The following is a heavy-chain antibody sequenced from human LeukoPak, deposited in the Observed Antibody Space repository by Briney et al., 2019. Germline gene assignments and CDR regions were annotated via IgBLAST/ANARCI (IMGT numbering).Heavy chain of an antibody. D-gene: IGHD3-3*01. Sequence: SGTLSLTCAVYGGSFSGYYWSWIRQPPEKGLEWIGEISHSGSTNYNPSLKSRVTILVDTSKNQVSLKLSSVTAADTAVYYCARGRGFYDFWGNVDGYYWGQGTLVTVSS. CDR2: ISHSGST. J-gene: IGHJ4*02. CDR3: ARGRGFYDFWGNVDGYY. CDR1: GGSFSGYY. V-gene: IGHV4-34*01.